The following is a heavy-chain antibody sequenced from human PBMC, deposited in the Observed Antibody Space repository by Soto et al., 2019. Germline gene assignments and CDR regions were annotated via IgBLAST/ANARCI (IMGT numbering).Heavy chain of an antibody. V-gene: IGHV3-74*03. CDR1: GFTFTHYR. CDR2: IHSDGARS. CDR3: ARAGDWNLGQDV. D-gene: IGHD1-7*01. Sequence: GGSLSLSCAASGFTFTHYRIHWVRQPAGKGLEWVGRIHSDGARSEYGDSVKGRFTISRDNAHNMVFLQMNGLTDEDSGVYCRARAGDWNLGQDVWGQGTRVPV. J-gene: IGHJ6*02.